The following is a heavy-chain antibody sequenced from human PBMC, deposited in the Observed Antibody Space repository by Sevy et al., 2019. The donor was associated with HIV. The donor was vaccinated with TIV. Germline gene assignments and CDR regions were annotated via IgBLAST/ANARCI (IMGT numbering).Heavy chain of an antibody. CDR3: ANSWGGYAGSSWIYYYYGMDV. D-gene: IGHD6-13*01. J-gene: IGHJ6*02. Sequence: GGSLRLSCAASGFTFSKYGMHWVRQAPGKGLEWVAVISSDGSDRDYADAVKGRFTIARDNSKDTLHLQMNSLRPDDTAVYFCANSWGGYAGSSWIYYYYGMDVWGQGTTVTVSS. V-gene: IGHV3-30*18. CDR2: ISSDGSDR. CDR1: GFTFSKYG.